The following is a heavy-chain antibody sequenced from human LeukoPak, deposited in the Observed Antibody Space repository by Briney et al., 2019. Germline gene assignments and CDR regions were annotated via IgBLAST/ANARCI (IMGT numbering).Heavy chain of an antibody. CDR1: GYTFTDYY. J-gene: IGHJ4*02. CDR2: IIPILGIA. CDR3: ARDLLWFGNNGDY. Sequence: ASVKVSCKASGYTFTDYYMHWVRQAPGQGLEWMGRIIPILGIANYAQKFQGRVTITADKSTSTAYMELSSLRSEDTAVYYCARDLLWFGNNGDYWGQGTLVTVSS. D-gene: IGHD3-10*01. V-gene: IGHV1-69*04.